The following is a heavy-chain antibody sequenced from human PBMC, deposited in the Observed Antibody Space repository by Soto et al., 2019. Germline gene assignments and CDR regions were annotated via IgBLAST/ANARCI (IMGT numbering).Heavy chain of an antibody. D-gene: IGHD1-1*01. J-gene: IGHJ6*02. Sequence: GESLKISCKGSGYSFTSYWIGWVRQMPGKGLEWMGIIYPGDSDTRYSPSFQGQVTISADKSISTAYLQWSSLKASDTAMYYCARRATGTHYYYYGMDVWGQGTTVTVPS. CDR1: GYSFTSYW. V-gene: IGHV5-51*01. CDR3: ARRATGTHYYYYGMDV. CDR2: IYPGDSDT.